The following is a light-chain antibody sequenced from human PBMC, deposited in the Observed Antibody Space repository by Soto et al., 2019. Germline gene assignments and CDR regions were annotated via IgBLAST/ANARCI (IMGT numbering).Light chain of an antibody. CDR3: SSFTTSSTYV. V-gene: IGLV2-14*01. J-gene: IGLJ1*01. CDR1: SSDVGAYNF. CDR2: EVS. Sequence: SVLTQPASVSGSPGQSITISCTGTSSDVGAYNFVSWYQQHPGKAPKLMIYEVSSRPSGVSNRFSGSKSDNTASLTISGLQAEDEADYYCSSFTTSSTYVFGTGTKVTVL.